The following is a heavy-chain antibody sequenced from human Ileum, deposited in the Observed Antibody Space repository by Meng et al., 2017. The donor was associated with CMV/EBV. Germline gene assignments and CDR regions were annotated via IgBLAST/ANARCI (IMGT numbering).Heavy chain of an antibody. J-gene: IGHJ1*01. CDR2: MYYSDT. Sequence: QGQLQGSGPGFVKPSETRSPTCTVSGVSISGYCWSWIRQPPGKGLEWIGYMYYSDTNYNRSLESRVIISGDTSKNQFSLKLNSVTAADTAVYYCALRGSEAGTFQYWGQGTLVTVSS. V-gene: IGHV4-59*01. D-gene: IGHD1-14*01. CDR3: ALRGSEAGTFQY. CDR1: GVSISGYC.